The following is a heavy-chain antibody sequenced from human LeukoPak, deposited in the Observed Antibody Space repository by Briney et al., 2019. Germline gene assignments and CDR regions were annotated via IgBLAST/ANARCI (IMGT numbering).Heavy chain of an antibody. J-gene: IGHJ4*02. V-gene: IGHV4-34*01. D-gene: IGHD2-15*01. CDR3: ARVGSRRRNGYFDY. CDR1: GGSFSGYY. Sequence: PSETLSLTCAVYGGSFSGYYWSWIRQPPGKGLEWIGEINHSGSTNYNPSLKSRVTISVDTSKNQFSLKLSSVTAADTAVYYCARVGSRRRNGYFDYWGQGTLVTVSS. CDR2: INHSGST.